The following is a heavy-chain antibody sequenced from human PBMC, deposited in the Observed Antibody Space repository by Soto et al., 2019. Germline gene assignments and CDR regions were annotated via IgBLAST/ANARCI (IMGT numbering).Heavy chain of an antibody. CDR3: ARHPPGTAAGTYYGMDV. CDR2: IYSGGNT. CDR1: EFIVSSSY. J-gene: IGHJ6*02. V-gene: IGHV3-53*02. Sequence: EVQLVETGGGLIQPGGSLRLSCAASEFIVSSSYMSWVRQAPGKGPEWGSVIYSGGNTYYADSVKGRFTISRDESKNTLSLQMSSLRVEDTAVYYCARHPPGTAAGTYYGMDVWGQGTAVTVSS. D-gene: IGHD2-8*02.